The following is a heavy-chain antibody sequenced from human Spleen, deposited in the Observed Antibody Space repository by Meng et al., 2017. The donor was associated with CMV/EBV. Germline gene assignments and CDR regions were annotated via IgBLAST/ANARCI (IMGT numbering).Heavy chain of an antibody. J-gene: IGHJ6*02. CDR2: IYAGDYT. D-gene: IGHD5-18*01. CDR1: GFTVSGNY. V-gene: IGHV3-53*01. CDR3: TRDSHGGYSYAEGGMDV. Sequence: GESLKISCAASGFTVSGNYMSWVRQAPGKGLEWVSVIYAGDYTFYADSVRGRFTISRDISKNMLYLQMNSLRAEDTAVYYCTRDSHGGYSYAEGGMDVWGQGAMVTVSS.